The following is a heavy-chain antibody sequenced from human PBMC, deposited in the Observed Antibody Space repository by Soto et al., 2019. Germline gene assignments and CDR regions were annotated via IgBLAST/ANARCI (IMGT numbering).Heavy chain of an antibody. CDR2: IYYSGIT. D-gene: IGHD3-10*01. CDR3: ERRKGGQYGFDL. V-gene: IGHV4-39*01. CDR1: XITSHSSY. Sequence: XITSHSSYCHLILQSPGNCLEWIGSIYYSGITYYSPSLKIRVTISVDTSKSQFSLKLSSVTAADTAVYYCERRKGGQYGFDLRGPGPMV. J-gene: IGHJ3*01.